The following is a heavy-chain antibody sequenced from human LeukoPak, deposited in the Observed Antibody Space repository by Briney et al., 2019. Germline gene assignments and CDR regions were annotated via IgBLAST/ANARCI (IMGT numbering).Heavy chain of an antibody. V-gene: IGHV3-7*03. CDR3: AREGEYSYGFFDY. Sequence: PGGSLRLSCAASGFTFSSYWVSWVRQAPGKGLEWVANIKQDGSEKYYVDSVKGRFTISRDNAKNSLYLQMNSLRAEDTAVYYCAREGEYSYGFFDYWGQGTLVTVSS. J-gene: IGHJ4*02. CDR1: GFTFSSYW. D-gene: IGHD5-18*01. CDR2: IKQDGSEK.